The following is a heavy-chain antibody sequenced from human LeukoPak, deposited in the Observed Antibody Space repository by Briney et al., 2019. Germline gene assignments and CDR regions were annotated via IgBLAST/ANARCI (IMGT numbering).Heavy chain of an antibody. CDR3: AKDLYGDYTVDY. V-gene: IGHV3-48*03. Sequence: GGSLRLSCAASGFTFSSYDMNWVRQAPGKGLEWVSYISSSGNAMYYADSVKGRFTFSRDNSKNTLYLQMNSLRAEDTAVYYCAKDLYGDYTVDYWGQGTLVTVSS. CDR2: ISSSGNAM. D-gene: IGHD4-17*01. J-gene: IGHJ4*02. CDR1: GFTFSSYD.